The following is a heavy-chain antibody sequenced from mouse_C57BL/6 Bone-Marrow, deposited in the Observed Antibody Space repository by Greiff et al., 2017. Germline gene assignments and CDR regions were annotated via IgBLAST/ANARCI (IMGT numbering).Heavy chain of an antibody. D-gene: IGHD2-4*01. J-gene: IGHJ2*01. CDR3: TTGDYDFDY. Sequence: VHVKQSGAELVRPGASVKLSCTASGFNIKDDYMHWVKQRPEQGLEWIGWIDPENGDTEYASNFQGKATITADTSSNTAYLQLSSLTSEDTAVYYCTTGDYDFDYWGQGTTLTVSS. CDR1: GFNIKDDY. CDR2: IDPENGDT. V-gene: IGHV14-4*01.